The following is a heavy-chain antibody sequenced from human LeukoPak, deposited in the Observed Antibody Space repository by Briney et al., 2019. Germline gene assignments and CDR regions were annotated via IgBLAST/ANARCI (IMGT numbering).Heavy chain of an antibody. J-gene: IGHJ3*02. CDR2: INHSGST. V-gene: IGHV4-34*01. Sequence: SETLSLTCAVYGGSFSGYYSSWIRQPPGKGLEWIGEINHSGSTNYNPSLKSRVTISVDTSKNQFSLKLSSVTAADTAVYYCALIVEYDAFDIWGQGTMVTVSS. CDR3: ALIVEYDAFDI. CDR1: GGSFSGYY. D-gene: IGHD3-22*01.